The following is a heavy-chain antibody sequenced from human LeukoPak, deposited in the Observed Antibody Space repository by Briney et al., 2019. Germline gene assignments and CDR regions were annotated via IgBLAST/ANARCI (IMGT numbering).Heavy chain of an antibody. D-gene: IGHD2-2*01. V-gene: IGHV4-4*07. CDR2: IYTSGST. CDR1: GGSISYFY. Sequence: SETLSLTCTVSGGSISYFYWSWIRQPAGKGLERIGRIYTSGSTNYNPPLKSRVTISRDTSKNQISLRLSSVTAADTAVFFCARFVVVRGPMEYYYYYMDVWGRGTTVIVSS. J-gene: IGHJ6*03. CDR3: ARFVVVRGPMEYYYYYMDV.